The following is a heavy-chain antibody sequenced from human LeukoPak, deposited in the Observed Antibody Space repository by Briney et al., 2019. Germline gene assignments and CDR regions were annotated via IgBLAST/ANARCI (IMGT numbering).Heavy chain of an antibody. J-gene: IGHJ6*02. CDR3: AREGGLDV. V-gene: IGHV3-7*03. CDR1: GFTFSSYW. Sequence: RAGGSLRLSCAASGFTFSSYWMNWARQAPGKGLEWVASINHNGNVNYYVDSVKGRFTISRDNAKNSLYLQMSNLRAEDTAVYFCAREGGLDVWGQGATVTVSS. CDR2: INHNGNVN.